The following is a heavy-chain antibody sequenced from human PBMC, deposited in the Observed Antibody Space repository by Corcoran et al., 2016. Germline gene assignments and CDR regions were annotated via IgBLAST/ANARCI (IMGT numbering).Heavy chain of an antibody. CDR1: GFTFSTYN. Sequence: EVQLVESGGGLVQPGGSLRLSCAASGFTFSTYNMNWVRQAPGKGLEWVSYISRTGSPIYYTDSVKGRFTISRDNAKNSLYLQMDSLRDEDTAVYYCAREKGLPPARGMDVWGQGTTVAVSS. V-gene: IGHV3-48*02. CDR3: AREKGLPPARGMDV. J-gene: IGHJ6*02. CDR2: ISRTGSPI. D-gene: IGHD5-18*01.